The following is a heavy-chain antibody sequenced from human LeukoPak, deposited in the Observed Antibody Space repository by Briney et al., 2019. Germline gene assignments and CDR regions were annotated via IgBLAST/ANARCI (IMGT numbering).Heavy chain of an antibody. V-gene: IGHV4-4*07. J-gene: IGHJ4*02. CDR1: GDSISSYY. CDR2: IYASDYT. Sequence: SETLSLTCTVSGDSISSYYWNWIRQPAGQGLEWIGRIYASDYTEYNPSLQTQVTMSVDTSKNEFSLKVYTGTAADTAVYFCARNHIVTGTYCDSGGQGILVTVSS. D-gene: IGHD3-10*01. CDR3: ARNHIVTGTYCDS.